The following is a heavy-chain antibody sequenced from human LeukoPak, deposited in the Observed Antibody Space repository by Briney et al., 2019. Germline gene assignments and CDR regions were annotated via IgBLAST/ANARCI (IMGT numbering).Heavy chain of an antibody. CDR1: GFTFDDYG. CDR3: ARDYDGSSSDY. J-gene: IGHJ4*02. V-gene: IGHV3-20*04. Sequence: GGSLRLSCAASGFTFDDYGMSWVRQAPGKGLEWVSGINWNGGSTGYADSVKGRFTISRDNAKNSLYLQMSSLRAEDTALYYCARDYDGSSSDYWGQGTLVTVSS. D-gene: IGHD6-6*01. CDR2: INWNGGST.